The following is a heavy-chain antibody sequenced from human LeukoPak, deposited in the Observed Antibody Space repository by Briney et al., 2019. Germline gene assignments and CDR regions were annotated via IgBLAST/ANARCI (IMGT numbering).Heavy chain of an antibody. J-gene: IGHJ4*02. CDR2: ISSSSSYI. D-gene: IGHD2-2*03. CDR3: AREYVLDINRVVYYFDY. Sequence: GGSLRLSCAASGFTFSSYSMNWVRQAPGKGLEWVSSISSSSSYIYYADSVKGRFTISRDNAKNSLYLQMNSLRAEDTAVYYCAREYVLDINRVVYYFDYWGQGTLVTVSS. V-gene: IGHV3-21*01. CDR1: GFTFSSYS.